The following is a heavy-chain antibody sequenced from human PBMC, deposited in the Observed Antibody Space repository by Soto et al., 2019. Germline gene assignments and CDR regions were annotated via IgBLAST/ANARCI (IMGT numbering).Heavy chain of an antibody. V-gene: IGHV2-26*01. Sequence: QVTLKESGPVLVKPTETLTLTCTVSGFSLSNARMGVSWIRQPPGKALEWLAHIFSNDEKSYSTSLKSRLTTSKDTSKSQVVLTMTNMDPVDTATYYCARLIHDYSDYVGAANFDYWGQGTLVTVSS. D-gene: IGHD4-17*01. CDR3: ARLIHDYSDYVGAANFDY. J-gene: IGHJ4*02. CDR2: IFSNDEK. CDR1: GFSLSNARMG.